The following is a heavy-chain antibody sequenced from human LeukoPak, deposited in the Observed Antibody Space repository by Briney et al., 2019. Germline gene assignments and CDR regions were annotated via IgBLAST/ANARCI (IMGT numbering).Heavy chain of an antibody. CDR1: GFTFSSYG. Sequence: GGSLRLSCAASGFTFSSYGMHWVRQAPGKGLEWVAVIWYDGSNKYYADSVRGRFTISRDNSKNTLYLQMNSLRAEDTAVYYCARDLGYCSSTSCYVYYYYGMDVWGQGTTVTVSS. D-gene: IGHD2-2*01. V-gene: IGHV3-33*01. CDR3: ARDLGYCSSTSCYVYYYYGMDV. CDR2: IWYDGSNK. J-gene: IGHJ6*02.